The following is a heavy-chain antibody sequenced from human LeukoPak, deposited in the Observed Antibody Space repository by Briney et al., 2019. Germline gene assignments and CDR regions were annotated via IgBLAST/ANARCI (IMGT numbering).Heavy chain of an antibody. Sequence: GGSLRLSCAASGFTFSTYWMTWVRQAPGKGLEWVSGINWNGGSTGYADSVKGRFTISRDNAKNSLYLQMNSLRAEDTALYHCARRPHGGYYFDYWGQGTLVTVSS. J-gene: IGHJ4*02. D-gene: IGHD3-10*01. CDR1: GFTFSTYW. CDR2: INWNGGST. V-gene: IGHV3-20*01. CDR3: ARRPHGGYYFDY.